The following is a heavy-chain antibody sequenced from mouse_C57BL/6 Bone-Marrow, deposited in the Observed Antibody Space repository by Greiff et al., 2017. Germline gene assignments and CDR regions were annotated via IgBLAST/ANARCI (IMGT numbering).Heavy chain of an antibody. CDR2: ISNGGGST. CDR3: ARRTEDYAMDY. V-gene: IGHV5-12*01. J-gene: IGHJ4*01. CDR1: GFTFSDYY. Sequence: EVQRVESGGGLVQPGGSLKLSCAASGFTFSDYYMYWVRQTPEKRLEWVAYISNGGGSTYYPDTVKGRFTISRDNAKNTLYLQMSRLKSEDTAMYYCARRTEDYAMDYWGQGTSVTVSS.